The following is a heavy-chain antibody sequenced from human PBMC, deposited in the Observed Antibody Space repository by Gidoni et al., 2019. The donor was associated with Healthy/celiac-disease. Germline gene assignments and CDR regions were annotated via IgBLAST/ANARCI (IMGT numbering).Heavy chain of an antibody. CDR2: IYYSGST. CDR3: ARPVGGSGSVDP. J-gene: IGHJ5*02. Sequence: QLQLQESGPGLVKPSETRSLTCTGAGGSISSSSYYWGWIRQPPGKGLEWIGSIYYSGSTYYNPSLKSRVTISVDTSKNQFSLKLSSVTAADTAVYYCARPVGGSGSVDPWGQGTLVTVSS. V-gene: IGHV4-39*01. CDR1: GGSISSSSYY. D-gene: IGHD3-10*01.